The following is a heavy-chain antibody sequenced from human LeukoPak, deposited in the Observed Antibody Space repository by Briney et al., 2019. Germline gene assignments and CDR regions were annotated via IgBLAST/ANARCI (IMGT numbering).Heavy chain of an antibody. CDR2: ISYDGSNK. D-gene: IGHD3-9*01. J-gene: IGHJ4*02. CDR3: AKDGGWSLDY. V-gene: IGHV3-30*18. CDR1: GFTFSSYG. Sequence: PGRSLRLSCAASGFTFSSYGMHWVRQAPGKGLEWVAVISYDGSNKYYADSMKGRFTISRDNSKNTLYLQMNSLRAEDTAVYYCAKDGGWSLDYWGQGTLDTVSS.